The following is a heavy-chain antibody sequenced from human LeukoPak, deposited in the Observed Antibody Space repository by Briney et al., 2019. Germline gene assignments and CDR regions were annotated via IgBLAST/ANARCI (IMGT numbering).Heavy chain of an antibody. CDR1: GFTFSSYS. D-gene: IGHD3-22*01. V-gene: IGHV3-21*01. Sequence: GGSLRLSCAASGFTFSSYSMNWVRQAPGKGLEWVSSISSSSSYIYYADSVKGRFTISRDNAKNSLYLQMNSLRAEDTAVYYCARDQFAMIVVVFDYWGQGTLVTVSS. CDR2: ISSSSSYI. CDR3: ARDQFAMIVVVFDY. J-gene: IGHJ4*02.